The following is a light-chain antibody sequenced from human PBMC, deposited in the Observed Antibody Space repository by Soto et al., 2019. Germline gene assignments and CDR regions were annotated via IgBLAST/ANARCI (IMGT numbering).Light chain of an antibody. CDR3: QQYNIWPPWT. V-gene: IGKV3-15*01. CDR1: QSLSTN. Sequence: EIVMTQSPATLSVSPGEGATLSCTASQSLSTNLAWYQQKPGQAPRLLIYGASTRATGIPARFSGSGSGTEFTLTISSLQSEDFAIYYCQQYNIWPPWTFGQGTKVDI. CDR2: GAS. J-gene: IGKJ1*01.